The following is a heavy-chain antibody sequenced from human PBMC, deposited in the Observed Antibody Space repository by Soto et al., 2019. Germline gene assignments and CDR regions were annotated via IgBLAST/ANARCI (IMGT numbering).Heavy chain of an antibody. D-gene: IGHD2-8*01. Sequence: GGSLRLSCVVSGFNFSRYTMHWVRQAPGKGLEWVSSINSGSLYIYYADSVKGRFTVSRDNAKNSVYLQVDSLRAEETAVYYCARVYGCTTTTCHYYFDYWGRGT. CDR1: GFNFSRYT. V-gene: IGHV3-21*01. J-gene: IGHJ4*02. CDR2: INSGSLYI. CDR3: ARVYGCTTTTCHYYFDY.